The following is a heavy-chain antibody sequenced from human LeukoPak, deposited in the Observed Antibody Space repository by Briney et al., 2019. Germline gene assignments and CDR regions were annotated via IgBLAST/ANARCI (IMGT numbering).Heavy chain of an antibody. CDR1: GYTFTGYY. V-gene: IGHV1-2*02. CDR3: ARGLRRAAAGTNNWFDP. Sequence: ASVKVSRKASGYTFTGYYMHWVRQAPGQGLEWMGWINPNSGGTNYAQKFQGRVTMTRDTSISTAYMELSRLRSDDTAVYYCARGLRRAAAGTNNWFDPWGQGTLVTVSS. D-gene: IGHD6-13*01. CDR2: INPNSGGT. J-gene: IGHJ5*02.